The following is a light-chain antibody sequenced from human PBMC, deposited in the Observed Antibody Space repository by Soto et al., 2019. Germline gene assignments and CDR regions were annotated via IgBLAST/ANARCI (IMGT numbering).Light chain of an antibody. J-gene: IGKJ5*01. CDR3: QQYGSSPIT. V-gene: IGKV3-20*01. CDR1: QSLSGNY. CDR2: GAS. Sequence: EIVLTQSPGTLSLSPGERATLSCRASQSLSGNYLTWYQQKPGQAPMFLIYGASNRATGIPDRFSGGGSGTDFALTISRPEPEDSAVYYCQQYGSSPITFGQGTRLEIK.